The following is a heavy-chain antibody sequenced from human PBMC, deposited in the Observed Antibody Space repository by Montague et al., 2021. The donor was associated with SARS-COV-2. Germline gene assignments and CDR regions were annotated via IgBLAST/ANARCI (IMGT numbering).Heavy chain of an antibody. CDR1: GGSISSYY. J-gene: IGHJ4*02. CDR3: ARVFPRWLQFDPYFDY. V-gene: IGHV4-59*01. CDR2: IHYSGST. Sequence: SETLSLTCTVSGGSISSYYWSWIRQPPGKGLEWIGYIHYSGSTNYNPSLKSRVTISVDTSKNQFSLKLSSVTAADTAAYYCARVFPRWLQFDPYFDYWGQGTLVTVSS. D-gene: IGHD5-24*01.